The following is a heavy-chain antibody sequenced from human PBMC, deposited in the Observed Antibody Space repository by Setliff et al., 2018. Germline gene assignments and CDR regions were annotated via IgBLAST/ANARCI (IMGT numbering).Heavy chain of an antibody. CDR1: GFTFSSYS. D-gene: IGHD2-15*01. J-gene: IGHJ4*02. CDR2: IWDDGGNK. V-gene: IGHV3-33*08. Sequence: GGSLRLSCAASGFTFSSYSMNWVRQAPGKGLEWVAVIWDDGGNKYHADSVKGRFTISRDNSKNTLYLQMNSLRPEDTAVYYCARTCSGSGCYAGLESWGQGTPVTVSS. CDR3: ARTCSGSGCYAGLES.